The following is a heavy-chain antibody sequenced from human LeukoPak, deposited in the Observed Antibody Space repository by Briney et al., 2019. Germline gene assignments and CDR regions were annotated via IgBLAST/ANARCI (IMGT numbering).Heavy chain of an antibody. D-gene: IGHD1-1*01. Sequence: SETLSLSRTLSGGSISTNTSYWGCMRRPPGKGLEWIGTINYSASTYYTPSLKSRVTISTDTSKNQFSLKVNSMTATDTAVYYCASHTVRYRDAFLVCWEGGMVTVSS. V-gene: IGHV4-39*01. J-gene: IGHJ3*01. CDR3: ASHTVRYRDAFLV. CDR1: GGSISTNTSY. CDR2: INYSAST.